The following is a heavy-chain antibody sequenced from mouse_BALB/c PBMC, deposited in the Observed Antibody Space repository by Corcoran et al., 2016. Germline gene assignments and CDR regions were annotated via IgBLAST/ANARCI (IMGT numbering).Heavy chain of an antibody. J-gene: IGHJ2*01. CDR3: ARWVRRPYY. CDR1: GFNIKDPY. CDR2: IDPANGNT. Sequence: EVQLQQSGAELVKPGASVKLSCTASGFNIKDPYMHWVKQRPEQGLEWIGRIDPANGNTKYDPKFQGKATITADTSSNTAYLQLSSLTSEDTAGYYGARWVRRPYYWGQGTTLTVSS. V-gene: IGHV14-3*02. D-gene: IGHD2-14*01.